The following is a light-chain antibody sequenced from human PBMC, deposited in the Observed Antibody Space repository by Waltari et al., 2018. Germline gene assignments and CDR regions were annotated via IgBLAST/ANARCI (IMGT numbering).Light chain of an antibody. J-gene: IGKJ1*01. V-gene: IGKV3-20*01. CDR2: AAS. Sequence: TLSLSPGDRATLSCRASQSIGRYIVWYQQRPGQAPRLLIYAASTRATGIPDRFSGSGYGTDFSLTIDRLEPEDFAVYFCQNHERLPATFGQGTRVEIK. CDR3: QNHERLPAT. CDR1: QSIGRY.